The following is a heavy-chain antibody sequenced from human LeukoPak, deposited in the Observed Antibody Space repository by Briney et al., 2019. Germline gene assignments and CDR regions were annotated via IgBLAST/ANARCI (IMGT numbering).Heavy chain of an antibody. D-gene: IGHD6-13*01. Sequence: SETLSLTCTVSGGSISSYCWSWIRQPRGKGLEWIGYIYYSGSTNYNPSFTSRVTISVDTSKNQFSLKLSSVTAADTAVYYCARGYSSSWYWFDPWGQGTLVTVSS. CDR3: ARGYSSSWYWFDP. J-gene: IGHJ5*02. CDR2: IYYSGST. V-gene: IGHV4-59*01. CDR1: GGSISSYC.